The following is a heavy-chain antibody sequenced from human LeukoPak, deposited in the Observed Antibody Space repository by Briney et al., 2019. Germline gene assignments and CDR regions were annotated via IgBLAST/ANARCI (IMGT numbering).Heavy chain of an antibody. D-gene: IGHD6-13*01. CDR3: ARGRWGAADGNYYYYGMDV. CDR2: INLSGST. CDR1: GGSFSGYY. Sequence: SRTLSLTRAVYGGSFSGYYWSWIRQPPRKGLEWIGEINLSGSTHNKPPLKSRVTISVDTSKKQFSLKLSSVTAADTAVYYCARGRWGAADGNYYYYGMDVWGQGTTVTVSS. V-gene: IGHV4-34*01. J-gene: IGHJ6*02.